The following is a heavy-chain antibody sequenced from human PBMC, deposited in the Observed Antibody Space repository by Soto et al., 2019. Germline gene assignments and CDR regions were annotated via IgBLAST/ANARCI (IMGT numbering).Heavy chain of an antibody. CDR3: ASKPPAHDNGDCD. Sequence: EVQLVESGGGLVKPGESLRLSCVTSGFNFSSYTMKWVRQAPGNGLEWVSSISSSSGYIYYADSVKGRFTISRDNARNSLYLQMSSLRVEDTAVYYCASKPPAHDNGDCDWGQGTLVTVSS. CDR2: ISSSSGYI. V-gene: IGHV3-21*02. CDR1: GFNFSSYT. J-gene: IGHJ4*02. D-gene: IGHD4-17*01.